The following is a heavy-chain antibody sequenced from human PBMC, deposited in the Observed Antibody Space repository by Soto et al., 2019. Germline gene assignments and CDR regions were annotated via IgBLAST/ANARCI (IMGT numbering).Heavy chain of an antibody. CDR2: IYYNGST. CDR3: ARDRPARASGYRRSPPYYFYVMDV. D-gene: IGHD5-12*01. CDR1: GGSISSYC. V-gene: IGHV4-59*01. Sequence: QVQLQESAPGLVKPSETLSLTCTVSGGSISSYCWSWIRQPPGKGMEWIGYIYYNGSTNYNPSLTSRVTLSVDTSKNQFSPKLSSVTAADPAVYCCARDRPARASGYRRSPPYYFYVMDVWGQGTAVTVSS. J-gene: IGHJ6*02.